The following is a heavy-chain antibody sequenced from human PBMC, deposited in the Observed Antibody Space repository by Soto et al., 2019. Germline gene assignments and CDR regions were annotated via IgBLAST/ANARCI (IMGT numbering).Heavy chain of an antibody. V-gene: IGHV4-59*01. D-gene: IGHD4-17*01. CDR1: GGSISPYY. CDR2: IYYSGTS. Sequence: ETLSLTCTVSGGSISPYYWSWIRQPPGKGLEWIGYIYYSGTSHYNPSLKSRVTISVDTSTNQFSLRLSSVTAADTAVYYCARVATTVGLDLDYWGQGTLVTVSS. J-gene: IGHJ4*02. CDR3: ARVATTVGLDLDY.